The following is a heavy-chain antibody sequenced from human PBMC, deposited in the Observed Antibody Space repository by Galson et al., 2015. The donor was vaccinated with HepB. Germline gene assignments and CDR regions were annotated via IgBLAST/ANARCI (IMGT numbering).Heavy chain of an antibody. CDR1: GYTFTSYY. CDR2: INPSGGST. CDR3: ARWEGIQLWSLHFDY. D-gene: IGHD5-18*01. J-gene: IGHJ4*02. V-gene: IGHV1-46*01. Sequence: SVKVSCKASGYTFTSYYMHWVRQAPGQGLEWMGIINPSGGSTSYAQKFQGRVTMTRDTSTSTVYMELSSLRSEDTAVYYCARWEGIQLWSLHFDYWGQGTLVTVSS.